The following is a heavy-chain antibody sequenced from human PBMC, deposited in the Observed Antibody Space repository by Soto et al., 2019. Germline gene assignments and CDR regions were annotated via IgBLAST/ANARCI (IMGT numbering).Heavy chain of an antibody. Sequence: SGPTLVNPTQTLTLTCTFSGFSLSTSGEGVGWIRQPPGKALEWLALIYWNDDNRYSPSLRSRLTVTKDTSKNQVVLTMTNMDREDTATYYCVDRGYCANGKCFDFDYWGQGILVTVSS. V-gene: IGHV2-5*01. D-gene: IGHD2-8*01. CDR3: VDRGYCANGKCFDFDY. CDR2: IYWNDDN. J-gene: IGHJ4*02. CDR1: GFSLSTSGEG.